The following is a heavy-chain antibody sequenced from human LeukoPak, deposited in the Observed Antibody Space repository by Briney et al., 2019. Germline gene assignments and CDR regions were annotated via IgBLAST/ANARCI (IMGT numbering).Heavy chain of an antibody. CDR3: ARAPEDQGVDAFDI. J-gene: IGHJ3*02. Sequence: ASVKVSCKASGYTFTGYYMHWVRQAPGQGLEWMGWINPNSGGTNYAQKFQGRVTMTRDTSISTAYMELSRLRSDDTAVYYCARAPEDQGVDAFDIWGQGTMVTVSS. CDR2: INPNSGGT. V-gene: IGHV1-2*02. CDR1: GYTFTGYY.